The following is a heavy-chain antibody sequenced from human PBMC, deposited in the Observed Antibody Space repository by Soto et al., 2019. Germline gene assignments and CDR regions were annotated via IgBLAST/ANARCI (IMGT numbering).Heavy chain of an antibody. CDR1: GLTFSNYA. Sequence: EVQLLESGGGLVQPGGSLRLSCVASGLTFSNYAMSWVRQAPGKGLEWVSAISGSSIGTYYADSVKGRFTISRDNSKNPLFLQMNSLRVDDTALYYCASGGYCTSASCRPTYFDYWGQGIPVTVSS. D-gene: IGHD2-2*01. CDR2: ISGSSIGT. CDR3: ASGGYCTSASCRPTYFDY. V-gene: IGHV3-23*01. J-gene: IGHJ4*02.